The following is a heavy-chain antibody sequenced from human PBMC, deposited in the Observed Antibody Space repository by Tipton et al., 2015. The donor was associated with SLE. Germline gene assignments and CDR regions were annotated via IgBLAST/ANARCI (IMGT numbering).Heavy chain of an antibody. CDR1: GGSIGGYY. V-gene: IGHV4-59*01. Sequence: TLSLTCTVSGGSIGGYYWSWIRQPPGKGLEWIGNTYYSGSSTYNPSLKSRVTMSVDTSKNQFSLKVTSLTAADTAVYYCARDSRRGGYFQHWGQGTLVTVSS. J-gene: IGHJ1*01. CDR2: TYYSGSS. CDR3: ARDSRRGGYFQH.